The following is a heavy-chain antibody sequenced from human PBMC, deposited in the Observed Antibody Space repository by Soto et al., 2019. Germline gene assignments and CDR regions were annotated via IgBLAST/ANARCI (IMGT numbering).Heavy chain of an antibody. J-gene: IGHJ6*03. Sequence: PSETLSLTCAFYGGSFSGYYWSWIRQPPGKGLEWIGEINHSGSTNYNPSLKSRVTISVDTSKNQFSLKLSSVTAADTAVYYCAREFAPAVATSVTYYYYTDVWGKGTTDTVSS. D-gene: IGHD2-2*01. CDR1: GGSFSGYY. CDR2: INHSGST. V-gene: IGHV4-34*01. CDR3: AREFAPAVATSVTYYYYTDV.